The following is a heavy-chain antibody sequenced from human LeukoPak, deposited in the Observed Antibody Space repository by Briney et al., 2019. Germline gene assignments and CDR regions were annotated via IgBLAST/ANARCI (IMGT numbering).Heavy chain of an antibody. D-gene: IGHD5-18*01. V-gene: IGHV3-21*01. J-gene: IGHJ4*02. CDR2: ISSSSSYI. CDR1: GFTFSSYS. CDR3: ASDPTPLYSYGYEVDY. Sequence: GVSLRLSCASSGFTFSSYSMNWVRQAPGKGLEWVSSISSSSSYIYYADSVKGRFTISRDNAKNSLYLQMNSLRAEDTAVYYCASDPTPLYSYGYEVDYWGQGTLVTVSS.